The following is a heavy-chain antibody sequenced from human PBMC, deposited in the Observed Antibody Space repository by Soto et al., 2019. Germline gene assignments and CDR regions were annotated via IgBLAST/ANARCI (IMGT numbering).Heavy chain of an antibody. J-gene: IGHJ4*02. CDR2: ISGSGTSK. Sequence: EVQLLESGGDLIQPGGSLRLSCAASGFTFSNFAMSWVRQAPGKGLEWVSAISGSGTSKYDADSVKGWFSISRDNSKNTLYLQMNSLRAEDTAVYYCAKDRKSGSGWYWDYWGQGTLVTVSS. CDR3: AKDRKSGSGWYWDY. V-gene: IGHV3-23*01. CDR1: GFTFSNFA. D-gene: IGHD6-19*01.